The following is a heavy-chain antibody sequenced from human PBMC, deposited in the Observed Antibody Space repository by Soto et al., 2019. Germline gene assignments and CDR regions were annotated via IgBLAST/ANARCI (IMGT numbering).Heavy chain of an antibody. CDR1: GASISTQS. CDR2: LYYSGTT. Sequence: LSLTCTVSGASISTQSWNWIRQAPGKGLEWIGYLYYSGTTNYNPSLKSRVTISADTSKNQVSLKLTSVTAADTAVYFCARGLSWSPYFESWGQGILVTVPS. CDR3: ARGLSWSPYFES. J-gene: IGHJ4*02. V-gene: IGHV4-59*11. D-gene: IGHD3-3*01.